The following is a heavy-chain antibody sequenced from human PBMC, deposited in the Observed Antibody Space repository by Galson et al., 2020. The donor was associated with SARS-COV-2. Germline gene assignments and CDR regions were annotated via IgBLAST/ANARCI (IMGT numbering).Heavy chain of an antibody. V-gene: IGHV1-69*06. J-gene: IGHJ6*02. Sequence: SVKVSCKASGGTLRNYVFSWVRQAPGQELAWMGGIIPIFETVNYAQKFQGRITITADRYTSTAYLELSSLRSEDTAVYYCARKDEIVVVAGIGGKDYYYGLDVWGQVTTVTVPS. D-gene: IGHD2-2*01. CDR1: GGTLRNYV. CDR2: IIPIFETV. CDR3: ARKDEIVVVAGIGGKDYYYGLDV.